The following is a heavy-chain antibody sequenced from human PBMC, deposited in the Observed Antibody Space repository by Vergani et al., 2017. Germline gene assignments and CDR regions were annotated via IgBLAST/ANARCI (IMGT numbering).Heavy chain of an antibody. J-gene: IGHJ4*02. Sequence: QVQLVESGGGVVLPGRSLRLSCAASGFTFSSYGMHWVRQAPGKGLEWVAVIWYDGSNKYYADSVKGRFTISRDNSKNTLYLQMNSLRAEDTAVYYCARDASDSSGYYYIRFYFDYWGQGTLVTVSS. CDR2: IWYDGSNK. V-gene: IGHV3-33*01. D-gene: IGHD3-22*01. CDR3: ARDASDSSGYYYIRFYFDY. CDR1: GFTFSSYG.